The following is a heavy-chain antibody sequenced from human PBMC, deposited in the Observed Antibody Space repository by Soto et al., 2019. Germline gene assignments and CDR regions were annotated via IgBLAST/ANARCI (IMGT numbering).Heavy chain of an antibody. CDR1: GYTFTGHY. Sequence: ASVKVSCKASGYTFTGHYIDWVRQAPEQGPEWMGEIGPESGATRYAQKFQGRVTTTRDMSITTVYMELNNLSPDDTAVYYCGRGRSGQIVVFYWGQGTPVTVSS. CDR3: GRGRSGQIVVFY. V-gene: IGHV1-2*02. J-gene: IGHJ4*02. D-gene: IGHD5-12*01. CDR2: IGPESGAT.